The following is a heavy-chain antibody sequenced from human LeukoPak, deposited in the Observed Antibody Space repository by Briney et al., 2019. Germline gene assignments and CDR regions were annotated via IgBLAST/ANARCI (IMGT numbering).Heavy chain of an antibody. D-gene: IGHD5-18*01. V-gene: IGHV1-46*01. CDR1: GYTFTNYY. CDR3: AREIRPRQLHLWASAFDY. J-gene: IGHJ4*02. Sequence: GASVKVSCKASGYTFTNYYMHWVRQAPGQGLEWMGIINPSGGSTTYAQKFQGRVTMTRDTSTSTVYMELSSLRSEDTPVYYCAREIRPRQLHLWASAFDYWGQGTLVTVSS. CDR2: INPSGGST.